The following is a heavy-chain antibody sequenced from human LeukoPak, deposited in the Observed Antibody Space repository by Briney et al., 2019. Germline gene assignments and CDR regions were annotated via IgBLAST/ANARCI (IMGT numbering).Heavy chain of an antibody. CDR2: INHSGST. CDR1: GGSFSGYY. J-gene: IGHJ6*03. Sequence: PSETLSLTCAVYGGSFSGYYWSWIRQPPGKGLEWIGEINHSGSTNYNPSLKSRVTISVDTSKNQFSLKLSSVTAADTAVYYCARRSGGDYGPLYYYYYMDVWGKGTTVTISS. CDR3: ARRSGGDYGPLYYYYYMDV. V-gene: IGHV4-34*01. D-gene: IGHD4-17*01.